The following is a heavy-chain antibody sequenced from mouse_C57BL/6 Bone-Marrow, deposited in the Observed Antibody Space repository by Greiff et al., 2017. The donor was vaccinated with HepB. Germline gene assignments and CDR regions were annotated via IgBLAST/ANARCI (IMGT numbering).Heavy chain of an antibody. CDR3: AREEGIYDYDEVYFDY. D-gene: IGHD2-4*01. CDR2: INPYNGGT. V-gene: IGHV1-19*01. CDR1: GYTFTDYY. Sequence: EVQLQQSGPVLVKPGASVKMSCKASGYTFTDYYMNWVKQSHGKSLEWIGVINPYNGGTSYNQKFKGKATLTVDKSSSTAYMELNSLTSEDSAVYYCAREEGIYDYDEVYFDYWGQGTTLTVSS. J-gene: IGHJ2*01.